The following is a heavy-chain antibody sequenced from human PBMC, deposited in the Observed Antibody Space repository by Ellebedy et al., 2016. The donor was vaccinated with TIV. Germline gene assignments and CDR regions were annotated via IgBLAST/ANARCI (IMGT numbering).Heavy chain of an antibody. J-gene: IGHJ4*02. CDR1: GFTFSNYF. CDR3: AKYLTGWQVDY. V-gene: IGHV3-23*01. CDR2: ISGNGGST. D-gene: IGHD1-20*01. Sequence: GESLKISCAASGFTFSNYFMSWVRQAPGKGLEWVSGISGNGGSTYYADSLKGRFTISRDNSKNTLYLQMNSLRDEDTAVYYCAKYLTGWQVDYWGQGTLVTVSS.